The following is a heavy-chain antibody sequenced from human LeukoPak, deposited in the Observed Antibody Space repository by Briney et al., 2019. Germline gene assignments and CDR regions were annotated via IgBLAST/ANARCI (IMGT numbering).Heavy chain of an antibody. CDR2: IKQDGSEK. CDR3: ARSDCSGGSCYSV. CDR1: GFTFSGFW. V-gene: IGHV3-7*03. J-gene: IGHJ4*02. Sequence: GGSLRLSCAVSGFTFSGFWMSWVRQAPGKGLEWVANIKQDGSEKYYVDSVKGRFTISRDNAKNSLYLQMNSLRAEDTAVYYCARSDCSGGSCYSVWGQGTLVTVSS. D-gene: IGHD2-15*01.